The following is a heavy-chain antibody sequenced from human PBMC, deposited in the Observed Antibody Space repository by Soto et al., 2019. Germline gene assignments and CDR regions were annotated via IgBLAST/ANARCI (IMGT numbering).Heavy chain of an antibody. V-gene: IGHV3-23*01. CDR1: AFTFSNHA. J-gene: IGHJ4*02. Sequence: PGGSLRLSCAASAFTFSNHAMSWVRQAPGKGLEWVSVISTSGGSIYYADSVKGRLTLSRDNSKNTLYLQMNSLTGEDTAVYYCAKEQTFSSAPDYWGQGTLVTVSS. CDR2: ISTSGGSI. CDR3: AKEQTFSSAPDY.